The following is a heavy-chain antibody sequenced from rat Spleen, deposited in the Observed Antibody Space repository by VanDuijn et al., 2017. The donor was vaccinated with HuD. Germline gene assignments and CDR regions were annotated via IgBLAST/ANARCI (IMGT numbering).Heavy chain of an antibody. D-gene: IGHD1-11*01. J-gene: IGHJ3*01. CDR3: TTVSYGGGY. CDR2: IRDDGGNT. V-gene: IGHV5-20*01. CDR1: GFTFSDYG. Sequence: EVQLVESGGGLVQPGRSLKLSCAASGFTFSDYGMAWVRQAPAQGLEWVASIRDDGGNTYYRDSVKDRFTISRDNAKSSLYLQMDSLRSEDTATYYCTTVSYGGGYWGHGTLVTVSS.